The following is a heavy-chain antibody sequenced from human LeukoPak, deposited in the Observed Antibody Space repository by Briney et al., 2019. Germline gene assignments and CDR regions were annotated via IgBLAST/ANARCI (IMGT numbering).Heavy chain of an antibody. CDR3: ARDMYSMSSARGAY. CDR2: INGDGSST. Sequence: GGSLRLSCAASGFTFSSYAMSWVRQAPGKGLVWVARINGDGSSTTYVESVRGRFTISRDNAKKTLYLQMNSLRAEDAAVYYCARDMYSMSSARGAYWGQGTLVTVSS. D-gene: IGHD3-10*01. CDR1: GFTFSSYA. V-gene: IGHV3-74*01. J-gene: IGHJ4*02.